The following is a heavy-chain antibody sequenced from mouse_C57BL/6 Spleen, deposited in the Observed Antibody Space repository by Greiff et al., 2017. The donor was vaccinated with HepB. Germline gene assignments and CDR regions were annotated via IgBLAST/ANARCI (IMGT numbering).Heavy chain of an antibody. V-gene: IGHV1-64*01. D-gene: IGHD1-1*01. Sequence: VQLQQSGAELVKPGASVKLSCKASGYTFTSYWMHWVKQRPGQGLEWIGMIHPNSGSTNYNEKFKSKATLTVDKSSSTDYMQLSSLASEDSAVYYCARSGDGSSSFDYWGQGTTLTVSS. CDR3: ARSGDGSSSFDY. J-gene: IGHJ2*01. CDR1: GYTFTSYW. CDR2: IHPNSGST.